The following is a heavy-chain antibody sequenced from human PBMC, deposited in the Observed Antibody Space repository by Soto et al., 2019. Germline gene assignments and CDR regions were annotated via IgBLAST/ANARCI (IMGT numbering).Heavy chain of an antibody. J-gene: IGHJ5*02. CDR1: GGSISSSNW. D-gene: IGHD3-10*01. CDR2: IYHSGST. V-gene: IGHV4-4*02. Sequence: SETLSLTCAVSGGSISSSNWWSWVRQPPGKGLEWIGEIYHSGSTNYNPSLKSRVTISVDKSKNQFSLKLSSVTAADTAVYYCARVGYYYGSGSSNWFDPWGQGTLVTVSS. CDR3: ARVGYYYGSGSSNWFDP.